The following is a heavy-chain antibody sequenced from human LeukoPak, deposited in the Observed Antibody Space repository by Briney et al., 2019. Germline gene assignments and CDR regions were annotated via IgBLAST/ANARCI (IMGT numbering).Heavy chain of an antibody. CDR1: GFTFSSYA. CDR3: AKGRVDYYDSSDAFDI. Sequence: PGGSLRLSCAASGFTFSSYAMSWVRQAPGKGLEWVSAISGSGGSTYYADSVKGRFTISRDNSKNTLYLQMNSLRSEDTAMYYCAKGRVDYYDSSDAFDIWGQGTMVTVSS. J-gene: IGHJ3*02. D-gene: IGHD3-22*01. V-gene: IGHV3-23*01. CDR2: ISGSGGST.